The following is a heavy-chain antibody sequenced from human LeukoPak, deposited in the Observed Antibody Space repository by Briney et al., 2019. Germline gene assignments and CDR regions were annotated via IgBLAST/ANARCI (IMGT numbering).Heavy chain of an antibody. Sequence: SVKVSCKASGGTFSSYAISWVRQAPGQGLGWMGRIIPILGIANYAQKFQGRVTITADKSTSTAYMELSSLRSEDTAVYYCARVGIDSSGYYAFGYWGQGTLVTVSS. V-gene: IGHV1-69*04. CDR3: ARVGIDSSGYYAFGY. CDR2: IIPILGIA. J-gene: IGHJ4*02. D-gene: IGHD3-22*01. CDR1: GGTFSSYA.